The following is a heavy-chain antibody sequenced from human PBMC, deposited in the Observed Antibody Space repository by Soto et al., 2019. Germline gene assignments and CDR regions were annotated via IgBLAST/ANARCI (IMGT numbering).Heavy chain of an antibody. CDR2: IYHSGST. D-gene: IGHD4-17*01. CDR3: ARSMTTVTSNDY. CDR1: GGSISSGGYS. J-gene: IGHJ4*02. Sequence: QLQLQESGSGLVKPSQTLSLTCAVSGGSISSGGYSWSWIRQPPGKGLEWIGYIYHSGSTYYNPSLKSRVTISVDRSKNQVSLKLSSATAADTAVYYCARSMTTVTSNDYWGQGTLVTVSS. V-gene: IGHV4-30-2*01.